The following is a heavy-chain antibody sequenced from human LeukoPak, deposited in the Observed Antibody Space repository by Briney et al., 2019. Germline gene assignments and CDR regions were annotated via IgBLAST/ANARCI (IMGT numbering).Heavy chain of an antibody. J-gene: IGHJ4*02. CDR1: GCTFSSYW. V-gene: IGHV3-74*01. D-gene: IGHD2-2*01. CDR2: INSDGSST. CDR3: AGDRGRRAVPAANFDY. Sequence: GGSLRLSCAASGCTFSSYWMHWGRQAPGKGLVWVSRINSDGSSTSYADSVKGRFTISSDNAKNTLYLQMNSLRAEDTAVYYCAGDRGRRAVPAANFDYWGQGTLVTVSS.